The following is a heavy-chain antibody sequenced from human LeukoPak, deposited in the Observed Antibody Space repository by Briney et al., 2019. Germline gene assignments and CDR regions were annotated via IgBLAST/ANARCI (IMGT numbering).Heavy chain of an antibody. V-gene: IGHV4-39*07. J-gene: IGHJ5*02. CDR2: IYYSGST. Sequence: SETLSLTCTVSGGSISSGSYYWGWIRQPPGKGLEWIGSIYYSGSTYYNPSLKSRVTISVDTSKNQFSLKLSSVTAADTAVYYCARVQWNKKNWFDPWGQGTLVTVSS. CDR3: ARVQWNKKNWFDP. CDR1: GGSISSGSYY. D-gene: IGHD1/OR15-1a*01.